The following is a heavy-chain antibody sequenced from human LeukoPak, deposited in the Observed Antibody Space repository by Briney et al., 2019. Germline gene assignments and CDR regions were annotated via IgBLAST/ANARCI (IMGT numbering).Heavy chain of an antibody. CDR3: VKITSSSGGDY. CDR1: GFTFSSYA. V-gene: IGHV3-64D*09. D-gene: IGHD6-19*01. Sequence: PGRSLRLSCSASGFTFSSYAMYWVRQARGKGLEYVSGISSNGGSTYYADSVKGRFTISRDNSKNTLYLQMSSLRAEDTAVYYCVKITSSSGGDYWGQGTLVTVSS. J-gene: IGHJ4*02. CDR2: ISSNGGST.